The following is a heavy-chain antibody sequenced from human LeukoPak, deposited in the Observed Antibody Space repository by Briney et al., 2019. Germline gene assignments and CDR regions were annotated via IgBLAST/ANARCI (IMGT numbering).Heavy chain of an antibody. J-gene: IGHJ3*02. CDR2: IPSDGSDK. Sequence: PGGSLRLSCAASGFTFSSFAMHWVRQAPGKGLEHLAFIPSDGSDKYYADSVKGRFTISRDNSRNTLYLQMNGLRGDDTAVYYCTRDRVTGQYYSDSFDTWGQGTMVTVSS. V-gene: IGHV3-30*19. CDR3: TRDRVTGQYYSDSFDT. D-gene: IGHD3-10*01. CDR1: GFTFSSFA.